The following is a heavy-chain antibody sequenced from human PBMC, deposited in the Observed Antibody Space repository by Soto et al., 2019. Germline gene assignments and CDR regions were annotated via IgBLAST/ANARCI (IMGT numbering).Heavy chain of an antibody. V-gene: IGHV4-39*01. CDR1: GDSISSNSFY. J-gene: IGHJ5*02. Sequence: SETLSLTCTVSGDSISSNSFYWGWIRQTPGKGLEWIGSIYYNGFTYYNPSLKSRLTISVDTSKNQFSLKLSSVTAADTTVYYCARSYHFWSGPGHFDPWGQGILVTVS. D-gene: IGHD3-3*02. CDR2: IYYNGFT. CDR3: ARSYHFWSGPGHFDP.